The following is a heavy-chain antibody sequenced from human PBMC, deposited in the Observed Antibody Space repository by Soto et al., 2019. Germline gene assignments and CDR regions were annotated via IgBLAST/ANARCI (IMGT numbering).Heavy chain of an antibody. J-gene: IGHJ5*02. D-gene: IGHD6-19*01. Sequence: QVQLQESGPGLVKPSETLSLMCTVSGGSISNYYWSWIRQSPGKGLEWIGYIHYSGSTNYNPSFESRVTISVDTSKNQFSLRLSSVTAADTAFYYCARERAEAYGSGWNLFDPWGQGTLVTVSS. CDR3: ARERAEAYGSGWNLFDP. CDR1: GGSISNYY. CDR2: IHYSGST. V-gene: IGHV4-59*01.